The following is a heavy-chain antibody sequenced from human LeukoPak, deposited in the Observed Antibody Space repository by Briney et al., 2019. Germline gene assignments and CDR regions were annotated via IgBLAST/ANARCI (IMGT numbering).Heavy chain of an antibody. D-gene: IGHD3-22*01. J-gene: IGHJ4*02. CDR1: GGTFSSYA. V-gene: IGHV1-69*05. CDR2: IIPIFGTA. CDR3: ASSYYYDSSGYPFDY. Sequence: ASVKVSCKASGGTFSSYAISWVRQAPGQGLEWMGRIIPIFGTANYAQKFQSRVTITTDESTSTAYMELSSLRSEDTAVYYCASSYYYDSSGYPFDYWGQGTLVTVSS.